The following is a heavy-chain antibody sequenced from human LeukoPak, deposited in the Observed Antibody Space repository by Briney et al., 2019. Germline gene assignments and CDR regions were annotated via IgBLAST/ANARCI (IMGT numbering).Heavy chain of an antibody. CDR1: GGSISSGSYY. CDR2: IYTSGST. CDR3: ASEVIAVAAALGFDYYYYMDV. V-gene: IGHV4-61*02. J-gene: IGHJ6*03. D-gene: IGHD6-19*01. Sequence: PSETLSLTCTVSGGSISSGSYYWSWIRQPAGKGLEWIGRIYTSGSTNYNPSLKRRVTISVDTSKNQFSLKLSSVTAADTAVYYCASEVIAVAAALGFDYYYYMDVWGKRTTVTVSS.